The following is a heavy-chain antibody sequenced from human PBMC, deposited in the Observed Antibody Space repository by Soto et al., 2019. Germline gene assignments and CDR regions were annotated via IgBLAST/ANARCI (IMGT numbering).Heavy chain of an antibody. CDR3: ASGSTVTTEVGYYYYYYGMDV. Sequence: SVKVSCKASGGTFSSYAISWVRQAPGQGLEWMGGIIPIFGTANYAQKFQGRVTITADESTSTAYMELSSLRSEDTAVYYCASGSTVTTEVGYYYYYYGMDVWGQGTTVTVSS. V-gene: IGHV1-69*13. D-gene: IGHD4-17*01. J-gene: IGHJ6*02. CDR2: IIPIFGTA. CDR1: GGTFSSYA.